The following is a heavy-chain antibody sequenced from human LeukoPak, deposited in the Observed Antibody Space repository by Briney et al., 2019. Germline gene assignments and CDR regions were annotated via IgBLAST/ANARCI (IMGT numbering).Heavy chain of an antibody. CDR3: ARDPSSDRIE. D-gene: IGHD2/OR15-2a*01. Sequence: GGSLRLSCAASGFTFSSYAMSWVRQAPGKGLEWVSAISGSGGSTYYADSVKGRFTISRDNAKNSLYLQMNSLRAEDTAVYYCARDPSSDRIEWGQGTLVTVSS. V-gene: IGHV3-23*01. CDR1: GFTFSSYA. J-gene: IGHJ4*02. CDR2: ISGSGGST.